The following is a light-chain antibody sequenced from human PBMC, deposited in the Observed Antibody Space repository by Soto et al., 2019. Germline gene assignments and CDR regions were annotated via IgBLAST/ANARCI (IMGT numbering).Light chain of an antibody. CDR1: SSDVGGYAY. CDR2: EVT. V-gene: IGLV2-14*01. J-gene: IGLJ1*01. CDR3: SSYTSSTTYV. Sequence: QSVLTQPASVSGSPGQSITISCTGTSSDVGGYAYVSWYQQHPGKAPKVLIYEVTHRPSGVSNRFSCSRSGNTASLTISGLQAEDEADYYCSSYTSSTTYVFGTGTKVTVL.